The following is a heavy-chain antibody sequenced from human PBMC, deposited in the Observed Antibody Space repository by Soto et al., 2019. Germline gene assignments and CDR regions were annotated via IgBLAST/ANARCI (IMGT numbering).Heavy chain of an antibody. Sequence: QVQLVQSGAEVKKPGSSVKVSCKASGGTFSSYAISWVRQAPGQGLEWMGGIIPIFGTANYAQKFQGRVTITADKSTSTAYMERSSLRSEDTAVYYCARDLRRSSSWHPTHNGMDVWGQGTTVTVSS. CDR3: ARDLRRSSSWHPTHNGMDV. D-gene: IGHD6-13*01. CDR1: GGTFSSYA. V-gene: IGHV1-69*06. CDR2: IIPIFGTA. J-gene: IGHJ6*02.